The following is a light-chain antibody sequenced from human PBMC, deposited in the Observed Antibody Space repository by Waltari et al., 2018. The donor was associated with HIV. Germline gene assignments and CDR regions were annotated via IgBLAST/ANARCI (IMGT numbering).Light chain of an antibody. CDR3: GTWDSSLSLV. V-gene: IGLV1-51*01. CDR2: DNN. Sequence: QSVLTQPPSVSAAPGQKVTISCSGSSSNIGNNYVSWYQQLPGTAPKLLIYDNNKRPSGIPDRVSGSKSGTSATLGITGLQTGDEADYYCGTWDSSLSLVFGGGTKLTVL. J-gene: IGLJ2*01. CDR1: SSNIGNNY.